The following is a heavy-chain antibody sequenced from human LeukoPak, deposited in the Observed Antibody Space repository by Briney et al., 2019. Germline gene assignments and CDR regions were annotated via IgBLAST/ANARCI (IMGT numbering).Heavy chain of an antibody. Sequence: SETLSLTCTVSGGSMSSGTYYWGWIRQPPGKGLEWIASIRYLGSTFYNPSLQSRVTISVDTSKNQFSLKLSSVTAADTAVYYCARDRAQLERKAFDIWGQGTMVTVSS. CDR3: ARDRAQLERKAFDI. CDR2: IRYLGST. J-gene: IGHJ3*02. D-gene: IGHD1-1*01. V-gene: IGHV4-39*07. CDR1: GGSMSSGTYY.